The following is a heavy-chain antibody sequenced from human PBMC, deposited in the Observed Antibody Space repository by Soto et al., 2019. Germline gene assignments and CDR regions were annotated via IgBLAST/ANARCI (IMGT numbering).Heavy chain of an antibody. CDR2: IYYSGST. J-gene: IGHJ4*02. CDR3: ARESNYYDSSGPTFDY. D-gene: IGHD3-22*01. V-gene: IGHV4-59*01. Sequence: PSETLSLTCTVSGGSISSYYWSWIRQPPGKGLEWIGYIYYSGSTNYNPSLKSRVTISVDTSKNQFSLKLSSVTAADTAVYYCARESNYYDSSGPTFDYWGQGTLVTVS. CDR1: GGSISSYY.